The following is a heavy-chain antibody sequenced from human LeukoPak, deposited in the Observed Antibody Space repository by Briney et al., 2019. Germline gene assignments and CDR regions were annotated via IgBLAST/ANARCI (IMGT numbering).Heavy chain of an antibody. V-gene: IGHV4-39*01. Sequence: SETLSLTCTLSGDSISSSSYYWGWVRQPPGTGREWIGDIYYRGSTYHNPSLKSRVSISIDTSNNQFSLTLNSVTAAGTALYFCARRRYYDSTGYLDWGQGTLVTVSS. J-gene: IGHJ1*01. D-gene: IGHD3-22*01. CDR3: ARRRYYDSTGYLD. CDR2: IYYRGST. CDR1: GDSISSSSYY.